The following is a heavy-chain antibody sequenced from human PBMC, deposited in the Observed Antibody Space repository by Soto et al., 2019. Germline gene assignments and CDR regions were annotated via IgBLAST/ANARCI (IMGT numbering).Heavy chain of an antibody. CDR2: IYHTGTT. CDR1: GGSISSYY. Sequence: SETLSLTCTVSGGSISSYYWSWIRQPPGKGLEWIGYIYHTGTTYYNMSLKSRVTISVDRSKNQFSLKLSSVTAADTAAYYCARGRNYYDSSGDSWFDPWGQGTLVTVSS. J-gene: IGHJ5*02. D-gene: IGHD3-22*01. V-gene: IGHV4-59*12. CDR3: ARGRNYYDSSGDSWFDP.